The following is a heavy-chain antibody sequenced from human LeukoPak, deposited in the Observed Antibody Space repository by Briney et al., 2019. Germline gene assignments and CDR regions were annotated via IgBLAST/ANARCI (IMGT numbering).Heavy chain of an antibody. J-gene: IGHJ3*02. CDR3: ARGRHSSGYLDAFDI. Sequence: RPGGSLRLSCAASGFTVSGNYMTWVRQAPGKGLEWVSIIYRDDRTYYADSVKGRFTISRDNSKNTLYLQMNGLRVEDTAVYYCARGRHSSGYLDAFDIWGQGTVVTVSS. V-gene: IGHV3-53*01. CDR2: IYRDDRT. D-gene: IGHD3-22*01. CDR1: GFTVSGNY.